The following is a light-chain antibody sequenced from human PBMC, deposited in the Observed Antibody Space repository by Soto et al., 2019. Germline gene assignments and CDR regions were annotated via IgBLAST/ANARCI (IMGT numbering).Light chain of an antibody. Sequence: EIVLTQSPATLSLSPGESATLSRRASQSVRGYVDWYQQKPGQAPRLLIHDASNRATGIPARFGGSGSGTYFTLTISSLEPEDFAVYYCQQRDGQPPYTFGQGTMLQIK. CDR1: QSVRGY. CDR3: QQRDGQPPYT. V-gene: IGKV3-11*01. J-gene: IGKJ2*01. CDR2: DAS.